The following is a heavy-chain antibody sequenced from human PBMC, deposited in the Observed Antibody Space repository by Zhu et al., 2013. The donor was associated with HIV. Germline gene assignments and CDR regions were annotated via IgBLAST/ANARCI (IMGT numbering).Heavy chain of an antibody. CDR2: ISWNSGSI. D-gene: IGHD5-12*01. CDR3: AKXMSTRDSGYDFVNYYYYYGMDV. CDR1: GFTFDDYA. J-gene: IGHJ6*02. V-gene: IGHV3-9*01. Sequence: EVQLVESGGGLVQPGRSLRLSCAASGFTFDDYAMHWVRQAPGKGLEWVSGISWNSGSIGYADSVKGRFTISRDNAKNSLYLQMNSLRAEDTALYYCAKXMSTRDSGYDFVNYYYYYGMDVWGQGTTVTVSS.